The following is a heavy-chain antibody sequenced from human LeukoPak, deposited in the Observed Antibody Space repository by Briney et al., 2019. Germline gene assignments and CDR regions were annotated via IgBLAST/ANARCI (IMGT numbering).Heavy chain of an antibody. D-gene: IGHD3-10*01. V-gene: IGHV1-18*01. CDR1: GYTFTSYG. CDR2: ISAYNGNT. Sequence: ASVTVSCKASGYTFTSYGISWVRQAPGQGLEWMGWISAYNGNTNYAQKLQGRVTMTTDTSTSTAYMELRSLRSDDTAVYYCARDPRGPYYYYGMDVWGQGTTVTVSS. CDR3: ARDPRGPYYYYGMDV. J-gene: IGHJ6*02.